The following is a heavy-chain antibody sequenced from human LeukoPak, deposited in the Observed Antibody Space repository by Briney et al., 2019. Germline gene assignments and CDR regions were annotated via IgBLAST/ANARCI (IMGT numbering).Heavy chain of an antibody. CDR1: GFTFSSYW. J-gene: IGHJ4*02. V-gene: IGHV3-74*01. CDR2: INPDGSST. D-gene: IGHD6-19*01. Sequence: GGSLRLSCAASGFTFSSYWMHWVRHAPGKGLVWVSHINPDGSSTTYADSVKGRFTISRDNAKNTLYLQMNSLRAEDTAVYYCARTYSSFDYWGQGTLVTVSS. CDR3: ARTYSSFDY.